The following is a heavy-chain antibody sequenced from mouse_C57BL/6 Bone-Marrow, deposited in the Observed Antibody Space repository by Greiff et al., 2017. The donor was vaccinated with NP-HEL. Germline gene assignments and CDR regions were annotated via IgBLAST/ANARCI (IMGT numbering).Heavy chain of an antibody. CDR1: GYTFTSYW. CDR2: IHPSVSDT. V-gene: IGHV1-74*01. CDR3: AIFPYSNYPYYAMDY. D-gene: IGHD2-5*01. J-gene: IGHJ4*01. Sequence: QVQLQQPGAELVKPGASVKVSCKASGYTFTSYWMHWVKQRPGQGLEWIGRIHPSVSDTNYNQKFKGKATLTVDKSSSTAYMQLSSLTSEDSAVYYCAIFPYSNYPYYAMDYWGQGTSVTVSS.